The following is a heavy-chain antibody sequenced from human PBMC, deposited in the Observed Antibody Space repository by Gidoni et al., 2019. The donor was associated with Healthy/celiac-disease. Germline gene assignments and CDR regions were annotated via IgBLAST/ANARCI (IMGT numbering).Heavy chain of an antibody. Sequence: QLQESGPGLVKPSQTLSPTCTVSGGPTHSLRYYWIWIRPHPGKGLEWIGYIYYSGSTYYNPSLKSGVTISVDTCKIQFSLKLSSVTAADTAVYYCARGYYDILTGYSYFDYWGQGTLVTVSS. CDR2: IYYSGST. D-gene: IGHD3-9*01. CDR3: ARGYYDILTGYSYFDY. V-gene: IGHV4-31*03. CDR1: GGPTHSLRYY. J-gene: IGHJ4*02.